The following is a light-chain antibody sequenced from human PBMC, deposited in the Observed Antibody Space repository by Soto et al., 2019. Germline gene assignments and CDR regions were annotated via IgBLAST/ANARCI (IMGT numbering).Light chain of an antibody. J-gene: IGLJ1*01. CDR2: DVS. CDR3: CSYAGSYYV. Sequence: QSALTQPRSVSGSPGQSVTISCTGTSSDVGGYNYVSWYQQHPGKAPKLMIYDVSKRPSGVPDRFSGSKSGNTASLIISGLQAEYEADYYCCSYAGSYYVFGTGTKLTVL. V-gene: IGLV2-11*01. CDR1: SSDVGGYNY.